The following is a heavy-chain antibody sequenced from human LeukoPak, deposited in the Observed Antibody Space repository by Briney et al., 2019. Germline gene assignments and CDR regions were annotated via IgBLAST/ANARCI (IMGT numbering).Heavy chain of an antibody. V-gene: IGHV1-2*02. Sequence: ASVKVSCKASGYIFTDYYINWVRQAPGQGLEWMGWIYPNNGGTNFARRFQGRVTMTRDTTISTAYMELSGLRSDDTAVYYCARAENWDLLRYWGQGILVTVSS. CDR1: GYIFTDYY. D-gene: IGHD1-26*01. CDR3: ARAENWDLLRY. J-gene: IGHJ4*02. CDR2: IYPNNGGT.